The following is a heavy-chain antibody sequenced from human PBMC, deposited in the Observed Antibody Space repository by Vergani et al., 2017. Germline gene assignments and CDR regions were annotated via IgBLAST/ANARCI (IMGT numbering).Heavy chain of an antibody. V-gene: IGHV3-7*01. CDR1: GFTFSSYW. CDR2: IKQDGSEK. J-gene: IGHJ4*02. D-gene: IGHD1-7*01. Sequence: EVQLVESGGGLVQPGGSLRLSCAASGFTFSSYWMSWVRQAPGKGLEWVANIKQDGSEKYYVDSVKGRFTSSRDNAKNSLYLQMNSLRAEDTAVYYCARSPYNWNYFLGLDYWGQGTLVTVSS. CDR3: ARSPYNWNYFLGLDY.